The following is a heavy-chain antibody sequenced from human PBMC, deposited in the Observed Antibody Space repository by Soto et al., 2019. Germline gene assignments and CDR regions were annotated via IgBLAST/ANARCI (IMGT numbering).Heavy chain of an antibody. Sequence: EVQLLESGGGLVQPGGSLRLSCAASGFTFNNYAMTWVRQAPGKGLEWVSAISGGGDTTSYPDSVKGRFTVSRDGSKNTLNLPRSSLRAEDTALYYLATGRGGSGSLTPRVDFWGQGTLVTVSS. CDR2: ISGGGDTT. CDR1: GFTFNNYA. D-gene: IGHD3-10*01. J-gene: IGHJ4*02. V-gene: IGHV3-23*01. CDR3: ATGRGGSGSLTPRVDF.